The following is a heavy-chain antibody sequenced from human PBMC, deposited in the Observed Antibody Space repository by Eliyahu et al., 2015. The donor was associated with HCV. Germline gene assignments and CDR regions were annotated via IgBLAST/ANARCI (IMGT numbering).Heavy chain of an antibody. V-gene: IGHV3-43*02. J-gene: IGHJ4*02. Sequence: SGDGGSTYYADSVKGRFTISRDNSKNSLYLQMNSLRTEDTALYYCAKDIFSRGYYYGSGSYSFDYWGQGTLVTVSS. D-gene: IGHD3-10*01. CDR2: SGDGGST. CDR3: AKDIFSRGYYYGSGSYSFDY.